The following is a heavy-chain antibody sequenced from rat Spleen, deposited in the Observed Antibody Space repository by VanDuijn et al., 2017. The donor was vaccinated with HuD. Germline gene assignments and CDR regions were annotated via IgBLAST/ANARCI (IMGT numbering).Heavy chain of an antibody. D-gene: IGHD1-6*01. CDR3: ARMDVYYGLLGDY. CDR2: LWNGGST. Sequence: QVQLKESGPGLVHPSQTLSLTCTVSGFSLTSYHVSCVRQPPGKGLEWMGLLWNGGSTAYNSLLKSRLSISRDTSKSQVFLKMNSLQTEDTATYYCARMDVYYGLLGDYWGQGVMVTISS. CDR1: GFSLTSYH. V-gene: IGHV2-43*01. J-gene: IGHJ2*01.